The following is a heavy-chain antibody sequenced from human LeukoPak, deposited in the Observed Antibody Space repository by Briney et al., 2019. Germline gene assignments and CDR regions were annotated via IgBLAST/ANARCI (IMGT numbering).Heavy chain of an antibody. CDR3: TTNYYDIGGYYWWYFDL. D-gene: IGHD3-22*01. Sequence: GGSLRLSCAASGLTFNNAWMSWVRQAPGKGLEWVGRIKGETDGGTTDYAAPVKGRFTISRDDSKATLNLQMNSLKAEDTAMYYCTTNYYDIGGYYWWYFDLWGRGAQVTVSS. V-gene: IGHV3-15*01. J-gene: IGHJ2*01. CDR2: IKGETDGGTT. CDR1: GLTFNNAW.